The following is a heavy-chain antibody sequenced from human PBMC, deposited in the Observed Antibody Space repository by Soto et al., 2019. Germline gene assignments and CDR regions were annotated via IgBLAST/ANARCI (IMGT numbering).Heavy chain of an antibody. V-gene: IGHV3-49*04. CDR3: TRYYYASSGYYVY. J-gene: IGHJ4*02. Sequence: GGSLRLSCTVSGFNFGNYAMSWVRQAPGKGPEWVGFIRSETYGGTPDYAASLRGRFTISRDDSKSIAYLEINSLQTDDTAVYYCTRYYYASSGYYVYWGQGTLVIVSS. CDR1: GFNFGNYA. CDR2: IRSETYGGTP. D-gene: IGHD3-22*01.